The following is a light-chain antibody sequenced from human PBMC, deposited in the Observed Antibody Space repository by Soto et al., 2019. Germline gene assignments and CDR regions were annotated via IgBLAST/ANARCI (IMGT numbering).Light chain of an antibody. V-gene: IGKV3-15*01. CDR1: QNVNSN. CDR3: QKYNDWPRT. CDR2: GAS. J-gene: IGKJ1*01. Sequence: EIVMTQSPVTLSVSPGERATLSCRASQNVNSNLAWYQQKPGQAPRLLIYGASTRATGIPVRFSGSGSGAEFTLTITSLQSEDFAVYYCQKYNDWPRTFGRGTKVEIK.